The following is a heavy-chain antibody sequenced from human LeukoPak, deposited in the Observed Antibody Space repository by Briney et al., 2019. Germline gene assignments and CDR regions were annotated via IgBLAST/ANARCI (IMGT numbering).Heavy chain of an antibody. CDR3: ARAYCSSISCYYYFDY. D-gene: IGHD2-2*01. Sequence: GGSLRLSCAASGFAFSSYEVNWVRQAPGKGLEWVSSISSSSHIYYADSVKGRFTISRDNAKNSLYLQMNSLRAEDTAVYYCARAYCSSISCYYYFDYWGQGTLVTVSS. CDR1: GFAFSSYE. J-gene: IGHJ4*02. CDR2: ISSSSHI. V-gene: IGHV3-21*01.